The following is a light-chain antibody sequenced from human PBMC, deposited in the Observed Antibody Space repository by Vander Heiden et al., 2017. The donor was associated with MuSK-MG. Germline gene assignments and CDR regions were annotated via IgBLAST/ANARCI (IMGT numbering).Light chain of an antibody. J-gene: IGKJ2*01. V-gene: IGKV1-39*01. CDR1: QNINKY. CDR3: QQSVPSLMYT. Sequence: DIQMTQSPSSLSASVGDRVTITCRASQNINKYLNWYQQKPGEAPNLLIYAASNLHSGAPSRFSGSGSGTDFTLSISNLQPEDFGTYYCQQSVPSLMYTFGQGTKLXIK. CDR2: AAS.